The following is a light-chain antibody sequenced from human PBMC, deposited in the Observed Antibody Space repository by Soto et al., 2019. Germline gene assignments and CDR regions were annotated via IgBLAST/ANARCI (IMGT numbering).Light chain of an antibody. CDR1: QSVLYSANNKNC. CDR2: WAS. V-gene: IGKV4-1*01. J-gene: IGKJ1*01. CDR3: QQYYSTPRT. Sequence: DIVMTQSPDSLAVSLGERATINCKSSQSVLYSANNKNCLAWYQQKPGQPPKLLLYWASTRESGVPDRFSGSGSGTDFTLTISSLQAEDVAVYYCQQYYSTPRTFGQGTKMEIK.